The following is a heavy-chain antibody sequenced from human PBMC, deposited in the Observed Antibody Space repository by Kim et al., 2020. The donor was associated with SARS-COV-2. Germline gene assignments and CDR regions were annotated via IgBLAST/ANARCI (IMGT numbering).Heavy chain of an antibody. CDR2: IYPGNSDT. V-gene: IGHV5-51*01. CDR1: GYDFSGQW. J-gene: IGHJ5*02. D-gene: IGHD3-10*01. Sequence: GESLKISCEVSGYDFSGQWIAWVRQKPGKGLEWIAAIYPGNSDTAYNPSFGGQVTISAEQSLHTAYLQWSSLRASDPAIYFCASVVSSWGSSYKGGLDPW. CDR3: ASVVSSWGSSYKGGLDP.